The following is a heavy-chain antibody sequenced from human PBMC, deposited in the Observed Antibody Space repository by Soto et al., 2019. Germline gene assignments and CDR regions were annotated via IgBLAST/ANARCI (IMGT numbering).Heavy chain of an antibody. CDR3: ARDQYYGDSWGSYSYTGFGD. CDR1: GFTFSSYW. Sequence: PGGSLRLSCAASGFTFSSYWMSWVRQAPGKGLEWVANIKQDGSEKYYVDSVKGRFTISRGNAKNSLYLQMNSLRAEDTAVYYCARDQYYGDSWGSYSYTGFGDWGQGTRLTVSS. V-gene: IGHV3-7*01. CDR2: IKQDGSEK. D-gene: IGHD3-16*02. J-gene: IGHJ4*02.